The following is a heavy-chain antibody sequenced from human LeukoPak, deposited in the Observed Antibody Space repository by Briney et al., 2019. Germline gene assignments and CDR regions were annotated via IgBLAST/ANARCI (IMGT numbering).Heavy chain of an antibody. CDR3: ARGEMATKGPPDY. CDR2: IIPIFGTA. V-gene: IGHV1-69*05. CDR1: GGTFTSYA. J-gene: IGHJ4*02. Sequence: SVKVSCKASGGTFTSYAISWVPQAPGQGLEWMGRIIPIFGTAKYAHKFQGRVTITTDESTSTAYMELSSLRAEDTAVYYCARGEMATKGPPDYWGQGTLVTVSS. D-gene: IGHD5-24*01.